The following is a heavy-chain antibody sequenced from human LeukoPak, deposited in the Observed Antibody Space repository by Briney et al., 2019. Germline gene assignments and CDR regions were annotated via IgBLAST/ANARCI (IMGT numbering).Heavy chain of an antibody. V-gene: IGHV3-74*01. D-gene: IGHD3-22*01. CDR1: GFTFSSYW. CDR3: ARHMHSSSWTPPNAFDV. J-gene: IGHJ3*01. CDR2: INSDGSST. Sequence: PGGSLRLSCAASGFTFSSYWMHWVRQAPGKGLVWVSRINSDGSSTSYADSVKGRFTISRDNAKNTLYLQMNSLRAEDTAVYYCARHMHSSSWTPPNAFDVWGQGTMVTVSS.